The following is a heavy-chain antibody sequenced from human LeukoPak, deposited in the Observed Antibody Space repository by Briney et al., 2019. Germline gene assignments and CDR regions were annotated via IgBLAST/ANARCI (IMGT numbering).Heavy chain of an antibody. V-gene: IGHV3-7*01. CDR2: IKQDGSEK. Sequence: GGSLRLSCAASGFTFSSYWMSWVRQAPGKGLEWVANIKQDGSEKYYVDSVKGRFTISRDNAKNSLYLQMNSLRAEDTAVYYCARGPPVVVAHFDYWGQGTLVTVSS. J-gene: IGHJ4*02. CDR1: GFTFSSYW. CDR3: ARGPPVVVAHFDY. D-gene: IGHD2-15*01.